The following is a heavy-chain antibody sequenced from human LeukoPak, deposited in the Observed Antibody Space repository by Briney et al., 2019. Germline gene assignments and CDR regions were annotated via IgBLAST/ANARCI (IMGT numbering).Heavy chain of an antibody. CDR2: IYYSGST. CDR1: GGSISSSNYY. D-gene: IGHD3-22*01. J-gene: IGHJ3*02. Sequence: KPSETLSLTCTVSGGSISSSNYYWGWIRQPPGKGLEWIGSIYYSGSTYYNPSLKSRVTISVDTSKNQFSLKLSSVTAADTAVYYCARPSARITMIVVVITGAFDIWGQGTMVTVSS. CDR3: ARPSARITMIVVVITGAFDI. V-gene: IGHV4-39*01.